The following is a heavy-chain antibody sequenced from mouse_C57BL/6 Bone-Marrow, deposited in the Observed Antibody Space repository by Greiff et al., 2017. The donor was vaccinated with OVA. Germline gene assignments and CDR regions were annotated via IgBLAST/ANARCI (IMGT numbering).Heavy chain of an antibody. Sequence: EVKLQQSGTVLARPGASVKMSCKTSGYTFTSYWMHWVKQRPGQGLEWIGAIYPGNSDTSYNQKFKGKAKLTAVTSASTAYMELSSLTNEDSAVYYCTRRHYYGSSYEAWFAYWGQGTLVTVSA. CDR3: TRRHYYGSSYEAWFAY. J-gene: IGHJ3*01. CDR1: GYTFTSYW. D-gene: IGHD1-1*01. V-gene: IGHV1-5*01. CDR2: IYPGNSDT.